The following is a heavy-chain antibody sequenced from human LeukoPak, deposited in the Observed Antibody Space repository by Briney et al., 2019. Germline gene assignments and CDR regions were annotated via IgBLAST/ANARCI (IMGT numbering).Heavy chain of an antibody. CDR2: IIPILGIA. V-gene: IGHV1-69*04. J-gene: IGHJ2*01. D-gene: IGHD3-22*01. Sequence: SVKVSCKASGGTFSSYAISWVRQAPGQGLEWMGRIIPILGIANYAQKFQGRVTITADKSTSTAYMELSSLRSEDTAVYYCARGRITMIGIRSDWYFDLWGRGTLVTVSS. CDR1: GGTFSSYA. CDR3: ARGRITMIGIRSDWYFDL.